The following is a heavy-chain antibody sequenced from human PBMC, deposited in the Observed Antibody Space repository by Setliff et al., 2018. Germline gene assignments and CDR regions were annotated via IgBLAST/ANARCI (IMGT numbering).Heavy chain of an antibody. CDR1: GFTFSSYS. V-gene: IGHV3-21*01. CDR3: AKSGGYCSSTSCYSYYYYMDV. CDR2: ISSSSSYI. Sequence: GGSLRLSCAASGFTFSSYSMNWVRQAPGKGLEWVSSISSSSSYIYYADSVKGRFTISRDNAKNSLYLQMNSLRAEDTAVYYCAKSGGYCSSTSCYSYYYYMDVWGKGTTVTVSS. J-gene: IGHJ6*03. D-gene: IGHD2-2*02.